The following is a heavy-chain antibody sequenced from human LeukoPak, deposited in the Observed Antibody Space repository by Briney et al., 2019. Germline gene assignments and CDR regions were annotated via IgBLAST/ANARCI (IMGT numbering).Heavy chain of an antibody. CDR3: ARGEGYNPNRYPNDY. CDR1: VYSFTDYH. V-gene: IGHV1-2*02. J-gene: IGHJ4*02. CDR2: INLNNGGT. D-gene: IGHD5-24*01. Sequence: ASVKVSCKASVYSFTDYHMYWVRQAPGQGLEWMGWINLNNGGTNFAQKFQGRVTMTRDVSISTAYMELSSLRSDDTAVYYCARGEGYNPNRYPNDYWGQGTLVTVSS.